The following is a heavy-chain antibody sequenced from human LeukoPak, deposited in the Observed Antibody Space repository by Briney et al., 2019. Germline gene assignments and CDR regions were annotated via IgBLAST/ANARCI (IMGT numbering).Heavy chain of an antibody. V-gene: IGHV1-2*04. J-gene: IGHJ2*01. D-gene: IGHD3-9*01. CDR3: ARVGRYFDWLSGYFDL. CDR1: GYTFTGYY. Sequence: GASVKVSCKASGYTFTGYYMHWVRQAPGQGLEWMGWINPNSGGTNYAQKFQGWVTMTRDTSISTAYMELSRLRSDDTAVYYCARVGRYFDWLSGYFDLWGRGTLVTVSS. CDR2: INPNSGGT.